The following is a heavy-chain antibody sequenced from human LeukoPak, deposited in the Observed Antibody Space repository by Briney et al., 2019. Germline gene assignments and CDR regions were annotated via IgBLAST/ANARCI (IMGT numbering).Heavy chain of an antibody. CDR3: ATSSQYYYDSSGYYFLY. D-gene: IGHD3-22*01. CDR1: GFTFSSYW. Sequence: QTGGSLRLSCAASGFTFSSYWMSWVRQAPGKGLEWVANIKQDGSEKYYVDSVKGRFTISRDNAKNSLYLQMNSLRADDTAVYYCATSSQYYYDSSGYYFLYWGQGTLVTVSS. V-gene: IGHV3-7*01. CDR2: IKQDGSEK. J-gene: IGHJ4*02.